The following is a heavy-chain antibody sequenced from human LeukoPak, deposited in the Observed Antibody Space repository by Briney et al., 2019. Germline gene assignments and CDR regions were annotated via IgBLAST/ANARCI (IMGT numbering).Heavy chain of an antibody. J-gene: IGHJ5*02. Sequence: PSETLSLTCAVYGGSFSGYYWSWIRQPPGKGLEWIGYIYYSGSTNFNPSLKSRVTMSVDTSKNQFSLKLTSVTAADTAVYYCARVVGTSATDWFDPWGQGTLVTVSS. CDR2: IYYSGST. CDR3: ARVVGTSATDWFDP. D-gene: IGHD4-23*01. CDR1: GGSFSGYY. V-gene: IGHV4-59*12.